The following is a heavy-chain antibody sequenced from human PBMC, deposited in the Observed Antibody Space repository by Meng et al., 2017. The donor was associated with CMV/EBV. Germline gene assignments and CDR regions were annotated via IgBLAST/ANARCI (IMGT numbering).Heavy chain of an antibody. CDR2: ISSSGSTI. D-gene: IGHD2-2*01. CDR3: ARDPSIVVVPAAKYYYGMDV. Sequence: LSLTCAASGFPFSSYEMNWVRQAPGKGLEWVSYISSSGSTIYYADSVKSRFTISRDNAKNSLYLQMNSLRAEDTAVYYCARDPSIVVVPAAKYYYGMDVWGQGTTVTVSS. V-gene: IGHV3-48*03. J-gene: IGHJ6*02. CDR1: GFPFSSYE.